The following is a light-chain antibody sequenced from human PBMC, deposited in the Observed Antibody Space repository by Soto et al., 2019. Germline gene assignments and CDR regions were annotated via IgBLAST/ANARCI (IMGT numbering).Light chain of an antibody. CDR1: QGFRKD. CDR2: FAS. J-gene: IGKJ3*01. Sequence: DIQMLQSPSSLSASVGDRVTRTCRASQGFRKDLAWIQQKPGKAPKRLIDFASGLQSGGPLRFSGSGSGTELTLTITSLQPQDFAPYYCLQHNTFLEFTFGPGTTVDIK. V-gene: IGKV1-17*01. CDR3: LQHNTFLEFT.